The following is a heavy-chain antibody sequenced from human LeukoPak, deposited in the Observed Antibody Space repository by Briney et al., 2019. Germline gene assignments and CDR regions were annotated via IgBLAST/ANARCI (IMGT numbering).Heavy chain of an antibody. CDR3: ARVDSSGWLIYGMDV. CDR2: ISYDGGNK. J-gene: IGHJ6*02. Sequence: QPGRSLRLSCAASGFTFSSYAMHRVRQAPGKGLEWVTVISYDGGNKFYADSVKGRFTISRDNSKNTLYLQMNTLRAEDTALYYCARVDSSGWLIYGMDVWGQGTTVTVSS. CDR1: GFTFSSYA. V-gene: IGHV3-30*04. D-gene: IGHD6-19*01.